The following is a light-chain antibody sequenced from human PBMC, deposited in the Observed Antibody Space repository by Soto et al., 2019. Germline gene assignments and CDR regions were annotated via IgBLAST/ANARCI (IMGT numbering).Light chain of an antibody. CDR2: DVS. CDR3: SSYTSSSTLSTYV. V-gene: IGLV2-14*03. CDR1: SIDVVCYNY. J-gene: IGLJ1*01. Sequence: QSVLTKAAYVSGSPGQSITISCPGTSIDVVCYNYVSWYQHHPGKAPKLMIYDVSNRPSGVSNRFSGSKSGNTASLIISGLQAEDEADYYCSSYTSSSTLSTYVFGTGTKVTGL.